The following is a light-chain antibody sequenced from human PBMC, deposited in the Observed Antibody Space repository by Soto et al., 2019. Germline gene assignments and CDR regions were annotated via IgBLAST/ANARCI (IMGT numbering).Light chain of an antibody. V-gene: IGKV1-39*01. CDR2: AES. CDR3: QQTYSTPHT. J-gene: IGKJ2*01. CDR1: QNIRSY. Sequence: DIQMPQSPSSLSASVGDRVTITCRASQNIRSYLNWYQQKPGKAPKLLIYAESSLQSGVPSRFSGIGSGTDFTLTISSLQPEDFATYHCQQTYSTPHTFGQGTKVEIE.